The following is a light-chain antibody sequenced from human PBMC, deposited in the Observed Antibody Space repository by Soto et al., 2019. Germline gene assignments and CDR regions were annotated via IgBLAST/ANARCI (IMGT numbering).Light chain of an antibody. V-gene: IGLV3-21*02. J-gene: IGLJ2*01. CDR1: NIGSKI. Sequence: SYELTQPPSVPVAPGQSARLTCGGDNIGSKIVHWYQQRPGQAPVLVVYDDDDRPSGIPERFSGSNSGSTATLTISRVEAGDEADYYCQVWAGSSARVFGGGTQLTVL. CDR2: DDD. CDR3: QVWAGSSARV.